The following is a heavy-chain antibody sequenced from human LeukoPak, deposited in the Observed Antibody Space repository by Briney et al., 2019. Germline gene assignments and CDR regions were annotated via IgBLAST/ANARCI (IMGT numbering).Heavy chain of an antibody. J-gene: IGHJ3*02. D-gene: IGHD1-1*01. CDR3: ARRPGTRSAFDI. Sequence: SETLSLTCTVSGGSISSYYWSWIRQPPGKGLEWIGYIYYSGSTNYNPSLKSRVTISVDTSKNQFSLKLSSVTAADTAVYYCARRPGTRSAFDIWGQGTMVTVSS. CDR2: IYYSGST. CDR1: GGSISSYY. V-gene: IGHV4-59*08.